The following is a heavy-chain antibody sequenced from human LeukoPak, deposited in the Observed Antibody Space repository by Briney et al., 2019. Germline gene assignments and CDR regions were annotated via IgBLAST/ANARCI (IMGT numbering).Heavy chain of an antibody. Sequence: GASVKVSCKASGGTFSSYTISWVRQAPGQGLEWMGRIIPILGIANYAQKFQGRVTFTADKSTSTAYMELSSLRSEDTAVYYCARPTYYDSSGYHAFDIWGRGTMVTVSS. J-gene: IGHJ3*02. CDR3: ARPTYYDSSGYHAFDI. V-gene: IGHV1-69*02. CDR2: IIPILGIA. D-gene: IGHD3-22*01. CDR1: GGTFSSYT.